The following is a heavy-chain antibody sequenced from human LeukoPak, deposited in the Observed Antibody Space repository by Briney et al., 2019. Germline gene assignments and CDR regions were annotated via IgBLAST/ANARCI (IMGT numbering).Heavy chain of an antibody. J-gene: IGHJ6*02. D-gene: IGHD3-10*01. CDR1: GFTFSSYG. Sequence: GGSLRPSCAASGFTFSSYGMHWVRQAPGKGLEWVAVISYDGSNKYYADSVKGRFTISRDNSKNTLYLQMNSLRAEGTAVYYCAKGPSYYYANYGMDVWGQGTTVTVSS. CDR3: AKGPSYYYANYGMDV. V-gene: IGHV3-30*18. CDR2: ISYDGSNK.